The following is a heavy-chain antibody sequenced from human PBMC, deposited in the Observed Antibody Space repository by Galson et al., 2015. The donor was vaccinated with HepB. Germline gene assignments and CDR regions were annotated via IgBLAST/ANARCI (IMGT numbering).Heavy chain of an antibody. D-gene: IGHD2-15*01. J-gene: IGHJ3*02. CDR2: IKQDGSEK. V-gene: IGHV3-7*03. CDR1: GFTFSSYW. CDR3: ARRGAGVRSGWAFDI. Sequence: SLRLSCAASGFTFSSYWMSWVRQAPGKGLEWVANIKQDGSEKYYVDSVKGRFTISRDNAKNSLYLQMNSLRAEDTAVYYCARRGAGVRSGWAFDIWGQGTMVTVSS.